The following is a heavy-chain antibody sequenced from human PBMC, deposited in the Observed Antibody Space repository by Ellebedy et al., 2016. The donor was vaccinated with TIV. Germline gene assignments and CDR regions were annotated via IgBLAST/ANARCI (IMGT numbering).Heavy chain of an antibody. V-gene: IGHV3-7*03. J-gene: IGHJ4*02. CDR3: VRGGARSSWYWRL. CDR2: IHKDGSER. Sequence: GESLKISCAAFEFYFGDDWMSWVRPAPGKGLEWVATIHKDGSERYYVDSGKGRFTVSRDNTRDMLFIEMSSLKADDTGIYYCVRGGARSSWYWRLWGQGTLVTVSA. CDR1: EFYFGDDW. D-gene: IGHD6-13*01.